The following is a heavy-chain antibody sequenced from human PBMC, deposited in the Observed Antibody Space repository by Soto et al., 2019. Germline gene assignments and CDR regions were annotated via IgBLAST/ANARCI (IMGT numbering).Heavy chain of an antibody. V-gene: IGHV4-39*01. CDR1: GGSISSSSYY. D-gene: IGHD6-6*01. CDR2: IYYSGST. Sequence: SETVSLTCTVSGGSISSSSYYWGWIRQPPGKGLEWIGSIYYSGSTYYNPSLKSRVTISVDTSKNQFSLKLSSVTAADTAVYYCARHRPYSSSLYNWFDPWGQGTLVTVSS. CDR3: ARHRPYSSSLYNWFDP. J-gene: IGHJ5*02.